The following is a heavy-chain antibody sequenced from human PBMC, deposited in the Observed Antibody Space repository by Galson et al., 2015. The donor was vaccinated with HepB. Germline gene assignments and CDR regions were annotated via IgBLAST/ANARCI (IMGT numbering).Heavy chain of an antibody. CDR2: FHPEKGET. CDR1: GYTLTDLS. V-gene: IGHV1-24*01. J-gene: IGHJ6*02. Sequence: SVKVSCKVSGYTLTDLSMHWVRQAPGKGLEWMGGFHPEKGETIHAQKLQGRVTMTEDTSTDTAYMELRSLRSGDTAVYYCATAPWDGFYFYYGMDIWGQGTTVTVSS. CDR3: ATAPWDGFYFYYGMDI. D-gene: IGHD5-24*01.